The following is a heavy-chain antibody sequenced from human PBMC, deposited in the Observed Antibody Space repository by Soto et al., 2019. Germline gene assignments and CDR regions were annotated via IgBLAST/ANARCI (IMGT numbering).Heavy chain of an antibody. Sequence: QVQLQQSGPGLVKPSQTLSLTCTVSGGSISYEYYHWTWIRQSPGKGLEWIGYIHYSGSIIYNPSFKSRVTISVATSKNQSSLQLSSVTAADTAVYFCAREDDGGDRDYYGLDVWGQGTTVTVSS. CDR3: AREDDGGDRDYYGLDV. D-gene: IGHD2-21*02. CDR1: GGSISYEYYH. J-gene: IGHJ6*02. V-gene: IGHV4-30-4*08. CDR2: IHYSGSI.